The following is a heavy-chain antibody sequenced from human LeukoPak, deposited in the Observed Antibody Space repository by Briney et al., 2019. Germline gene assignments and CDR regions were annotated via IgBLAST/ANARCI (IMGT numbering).Heavy chain of an antibody. Sequence: SETLSLTCAVYGRSFSGYYWSWIRQPPGKGLEWIGEINHSGSTNYNPSLKSRVTISVDTSRNQFSLRLSSVTAADTAVYYCARLSGYDWESFYDYWGQGTLVTVSS. CDR2: INHSGST. CDR1: GRSFSGYY. V-gene: IGHV4-34*01. D-gene: IGHD5-12*01. CDR3: ARLSGYDWESFYDY. J-gene: IGHJ4*02.